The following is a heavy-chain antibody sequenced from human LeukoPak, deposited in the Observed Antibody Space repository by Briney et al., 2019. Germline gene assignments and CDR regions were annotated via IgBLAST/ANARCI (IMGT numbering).Heavy chain of an antibody. J-gene: IGHJ4*02. CDR2: INPSGGDT. Sequence: ASVKVSCKASGYTFTSYYMHWVRQAPGQGLEWMGIINPSGGDTTYAQRFQGRVTMTEDTSSDTAYMDLNSLRSEDTAMYYCAAGLKDSGYEPLFDFWGQGTLVTVSS. CDR3: AAGLKDSGYEPLFDF. D-gene: IGHD5-12*01. CDR1: GYTFTSYY. V-gene: IGHV1-46*01.